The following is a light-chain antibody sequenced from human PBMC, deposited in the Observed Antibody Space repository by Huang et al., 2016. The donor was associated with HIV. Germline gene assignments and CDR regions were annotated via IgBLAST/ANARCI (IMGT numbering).Light chain of an antibody. CDR3: QQLNTFL. Sequence: IQLTQSPSSLSASVGDRVTLTCRASQDINNNLAWYQQKPGRAPKLLLYGASTLQSGGPSRFSGYGSGTVFILTINNLQPEDFATYYCQQLNTFLFGPGTTVDV. CDR1: QDINNN. J-gene: IGKJ3*01. V-gene: IGKV1-9*01. CDR2: GAS.